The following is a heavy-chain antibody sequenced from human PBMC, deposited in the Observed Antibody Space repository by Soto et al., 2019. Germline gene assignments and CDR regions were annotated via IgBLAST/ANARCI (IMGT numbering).Heavy chain of an antibody. V-gene: IGHV3-30*18. CDR2: ISNTGINK. D-gene: IGHD6-6*01. J-gene: IGHJ6*02. Sequence: GGSLRLSCAASVFTFRTYGMHWVRQAPGKGLEWLAVISNTGINKYYADSVKGRFTISRDNSRDTLFLQMNSLRGEDTAIYYCAKVIRADSTSSNFYYYSGLDVWGQGTTVTAP. CDR3: AKVIRADSTSSNFYYYSGLDV. CDR1: VFTFRTYG.